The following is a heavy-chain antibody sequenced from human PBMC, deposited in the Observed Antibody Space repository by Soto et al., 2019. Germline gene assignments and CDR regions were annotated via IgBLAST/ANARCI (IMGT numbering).Heavy chain of an antibody. V-gene: IGHV1-69*01. Sequence: QVQLVQSGAEVKKTGSSVKVSCKASGGTFSIYGFSWVRQAPGQGPEWIGGINPILTTPNYAQKFHGRVTIVADESTTTVYMELSSLKSEDTAVYYCATSVGIAPTGEDGMDVWGQGTSVTVSS. CDR2: INPILTTP. CDR3: ATSVGIAPTGEDGMDV. D-gene: IGHD2-8*02. J-gene: IGHJ6*02. CDR1: GGTFSIYG.